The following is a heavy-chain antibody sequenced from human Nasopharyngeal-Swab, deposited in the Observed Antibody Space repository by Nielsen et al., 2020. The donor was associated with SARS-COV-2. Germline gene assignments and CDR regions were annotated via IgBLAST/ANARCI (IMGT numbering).Heavy chain of an antibody. CDR2: IVVGSGNT. V-gene: IGHV1-58*02. J-gene: IGHJ5*02. CDR3: ARDTRPGWSWFDP. Sequence: SVKVSCKASGFTFTSSAMQWVRQARGQRLEWIGWIVVGSGNTNYAQKFQERVTITRDMSTSTAYMELSSLRSEDTAVYYCARDTRPGWSWFDPWGQGTLVTVSS. D-gene: IGHD3-3*01. CDR1: GFTFTSSA.